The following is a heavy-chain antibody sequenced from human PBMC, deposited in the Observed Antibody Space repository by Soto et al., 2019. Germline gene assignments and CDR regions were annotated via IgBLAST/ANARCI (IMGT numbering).Heavy chain of an antibody. CDR2: ISYDGSNK. J-gene: IGHJ6*02. Sequence: PGGSLRLSCAASGFTFSSYAMHWVRQAPGKGLEWVAVISYDGSNKYYVDSVKGRFTISRDNGKNSLYLQMNDLRAEDTAVYYCAAILGMDVWGQGTTVTVSS. V-gene: IGHV3-30-3*01. CDR3: AAILGMDV. D-gene: IGHD3-3*02. CDR1: GFTFSSYA.